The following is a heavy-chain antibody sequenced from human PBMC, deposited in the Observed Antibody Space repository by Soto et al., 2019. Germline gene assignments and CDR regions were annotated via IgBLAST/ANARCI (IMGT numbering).Heavy chain of an antibody. D-gene: IGHD1-26*01. Sequence: SETLSLTCTVSGGSISSYYWSWIRQPPGKGLEWIGYIYYSGSTNYNPSLKSRVTISVDTSKNQFSLKLSSVTAADTAVYYCARVVGSHYYYYMDVWGKGTTVTVS. V-gene: IGHV4-59*01. CDR1: GGSISSYY. CDR2: IYYSGST. J-gene: IGHJ6*03. CDR3: ARVVGSHYYYYMDV.